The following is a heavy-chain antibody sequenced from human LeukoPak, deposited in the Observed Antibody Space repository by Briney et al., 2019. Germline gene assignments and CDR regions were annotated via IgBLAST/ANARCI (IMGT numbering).Heavy chain of an antibody. V-gene: IGHV1-46*01. J-gene: IGHJ4*02. CDR1: GYTFTYYY. CDR2: FRPSGTTT. Sequence: ASVTASCKASGYTFTYYYTHWVRQVPGQGLEWMGIFRPSGTTTVYPLELQGRVTLTRDTSTSTVYMELSSLTSADTAVYFCARESGGRTGGKTFDYWGQGTLVTVSS. CDR3: ARESGGRTGGKTFDY. D-gene: IGHD1-26*01.